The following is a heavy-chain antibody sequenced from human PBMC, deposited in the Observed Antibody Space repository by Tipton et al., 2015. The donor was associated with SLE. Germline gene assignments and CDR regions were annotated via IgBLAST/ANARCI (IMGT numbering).Heavy chain of an antibody. CDR2: ISTSGST. V-gene: IGHV4-61*02. CDR3: ASKYFYDSDGLRY. CDR1: GGPISSGLYY. Sequence: LRLSCTVSGGPISSGLYYWSWIRQPAGKGLEWIGRISTSGSTSYNPSLKSRVTMSVDTSKNQISLKLSSVTAADTAVYYCASKYFYDSDGLRYWGQGTLVTVSS. D-gene: IGHD3-22*01. J-gene: IGHJ4*02.